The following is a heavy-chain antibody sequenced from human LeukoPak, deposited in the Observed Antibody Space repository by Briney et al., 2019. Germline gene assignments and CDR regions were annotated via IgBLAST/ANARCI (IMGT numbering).Heavy chain of an antibody. Sequence: GGSLRLSCAASGFAVSNNYMTWVRQAPGKGLEWVSVIYKDGSTYYADSVKGRFTISRDNSKNTLYLQMNSLRAEDTAVYYCARDQPFDYWGQGTLVTVSS. V-gene: IGHV3-53*05. CDR3: ARDQPFDY. CDR1: GFAVSNNY. CDR2: IYKDGST. J-gene: IGHJ4*02.